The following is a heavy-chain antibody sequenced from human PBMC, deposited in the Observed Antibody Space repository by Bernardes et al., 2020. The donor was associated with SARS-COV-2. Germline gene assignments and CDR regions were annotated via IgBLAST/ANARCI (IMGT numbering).Heavy chain of an antibody. Sequence: SETLSLTCTVSGGSISSSSYYWGWIRQPPGKGLEWIGSIYYSGSTYYNPSLKSRVTISVDTSKNQFSLKLSSVTAADTAVYYCARNPYYDSSGYLSHFDYWGQGTLVTVSS. D-gene: IGHD3-22*01. J-gene: IGHJ4*02. CDR2: IYYSGST. CDR3: ARNPYYDSSGYLSHFDY. CDR1: GGSISSSSYY. V-gene: IGHV4-39*01.